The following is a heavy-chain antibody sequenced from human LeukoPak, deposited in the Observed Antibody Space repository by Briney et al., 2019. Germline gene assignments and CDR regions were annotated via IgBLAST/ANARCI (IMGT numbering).Heavy chain of an antibody. J-gene: IGHJ4*02. CDR2: ISGSGGST. CDR3: GKGINYYDNSGYFKH. D-gene: IGHD3-22*01. V-gene: IGHV3-23*01. Sequence: GGSLRLSRAASGFTFSSYAMSWVRQAPGKGLEWVSAISGSGGSTYYADSVKGRFTISRDNSKNTLYLQMNSLRAEDTAVYYCGKGINYYDNSGYFKHWGQGALVTVSS. CDR1: GFTFSSYA.